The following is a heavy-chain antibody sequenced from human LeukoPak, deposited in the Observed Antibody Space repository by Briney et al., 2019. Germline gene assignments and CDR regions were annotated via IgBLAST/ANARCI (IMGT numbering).Heavy chain of an antibody. CDR2: IYYSGST. CDR1: GGSVSSGSYY. D-gene: IGHD2-15*01. CDR3: ARAGVAATSFDY. J-gene: IGHJ4*02. Sequence: SETLSLTWTVTGGSVSSGSYYWSWIRQPPGKGLEWIGYIYYSGSTNYNPSLKSRVTISVDTSKNQFSLKLSSVTAADTAVYYCARAGVAATSFDYWGQGTLVTVSS. V-gene: IGHV4-61*01.